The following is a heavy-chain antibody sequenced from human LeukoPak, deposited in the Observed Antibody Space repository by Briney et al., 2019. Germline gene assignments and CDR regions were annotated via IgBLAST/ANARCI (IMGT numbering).Heavy chain of an antibody. D-gene: IGHD3-10*01. V-gene: IGHV3-7*01. Sequence: HSGGSLRLSCSASGFTFSNYWMTWVRQSPGKGLEWVAIIKHDGSDKYCVDSVKGRFTISRDNAKNSLYLQMSSLRAEDTAVYYCARGGHRQKEFWGQGTLVTVSS. J-gene: IGHJ4*02. CDR2: IKHDGSDK. CDR3: ARGGHRQKEF. CDR1: GFTFSNYW.